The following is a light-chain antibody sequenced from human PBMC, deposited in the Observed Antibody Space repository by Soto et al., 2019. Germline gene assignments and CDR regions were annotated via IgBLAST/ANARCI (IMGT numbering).Light chain of an antibody. V-gene: IGKV1-33*01. CDR2: DAS. J-gene: IGKJ5*01. Sequence: DIHITQSPSSLSASVGDRVTITCQASQNIGNYLNWYQQKPGKVPKLLIYDASNLGTGVPSRFSGSGSGTDFTFTISSLQPEDIATYYCQQYRNLPLTFGQGTRVEI. CDR1: QNIGNY. CDR3: QQYRNLPLT.